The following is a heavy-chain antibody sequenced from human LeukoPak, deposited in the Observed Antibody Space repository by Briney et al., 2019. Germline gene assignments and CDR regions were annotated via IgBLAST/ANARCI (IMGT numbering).Heavy chain of an antibody. CDR1: GFTFSNYW. Sequence: GGSLRLSCAASGFTFSNYWMTWVRQAPGKGLEWVANIKQDGSEKYYVDSVKGRFTISRDNAKNSLYLQVNSLRAEDTAVYYCARDIEIRRTFGGAIPLYWGQGTLVTVSS. CDR3: ARDIEIRRTFGGAIPLY. D-gene: IGHD3-16*02. V-gene: IGHV3-7*01. CDR2: IKQDGSEK. J-gene: IGHJ4*02.